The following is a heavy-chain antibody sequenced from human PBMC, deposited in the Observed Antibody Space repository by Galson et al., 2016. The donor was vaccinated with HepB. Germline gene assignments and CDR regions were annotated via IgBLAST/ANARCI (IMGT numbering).Heavy chain of an antibody. J-gene: IGHJ4*02. Sequence: SLRLSCAASGFTVSSNYMSWVRQAPGKGLEWVSVIYSGGGTYYADSVKGRFTISRDNSKNMLYPQMNSLRAEDTAVYYCARDLPLLGWGQGTLVTVSS. V-gene: IGHV3-53*01. D-gene: IGHD2-15*01. CDR1: GFTVSSNY. CDR3: ARDLPLLG. CDR2: IYSGGGT.